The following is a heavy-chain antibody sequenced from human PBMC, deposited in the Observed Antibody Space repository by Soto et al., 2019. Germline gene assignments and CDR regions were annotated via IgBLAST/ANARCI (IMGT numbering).Heavy chain of an antibody. D-gene: IGHD3-10*01. V-gene: IGHV3-30*18. CDR2: ISYDGSDK. J-gene: IGHJ6*02. CDR1: GFTFSSYV. Sequence: PGGSLRLSCAASGFTFSSYVFHWVRQAPGKGLEWVAVISYDGSDKYYADSVKGRFTISRDNSKNTLYLQMNSLRAEETAVYYCAKASEWLGEVGSNYDMDVWGQGTTVTVSS. CDR3: AKASEWLGEVGSNYDMDV.